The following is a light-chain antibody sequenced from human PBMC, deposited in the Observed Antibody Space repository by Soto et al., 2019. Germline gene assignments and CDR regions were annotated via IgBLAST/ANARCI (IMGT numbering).Light chain of an antibody. V-gene: IGLV2-11*01. Sequence: QSALTQPRSVSGSPGQSVTISCTGTSIGVGGYNYVSWYQQHPGKAPKLMIYDVSKRPSGVPDRFSGSKSGNTASLTISGLQAEDEADYYCCSYAGSVVFGGGTKLTVL. CDR2: DVS. CDR3: CSYAGSVV. J-gene: IGLJ2*01. CDR1: SIGVGGYNY.